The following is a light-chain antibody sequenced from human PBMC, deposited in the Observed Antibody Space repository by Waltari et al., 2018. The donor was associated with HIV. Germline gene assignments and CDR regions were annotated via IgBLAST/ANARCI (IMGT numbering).Light chain of an antibody. J-gene: IGKJ1*01. CDR3: QQFFSFPRT. Sequence: DIVMTQSPDSLAVSLGGRATIPGKYSQSGLSSSNNKNHLAWYQQKPGQPPKLLFYWASIREVGVPDRFTVSGSGTIFNLTVSSLQADDVAVYYCQQFFSFPRTFGQGTKVEI. CDR2: WAS. CDR1: QSGLSSSNNKNH. V-gene: IGKV4-1*01.